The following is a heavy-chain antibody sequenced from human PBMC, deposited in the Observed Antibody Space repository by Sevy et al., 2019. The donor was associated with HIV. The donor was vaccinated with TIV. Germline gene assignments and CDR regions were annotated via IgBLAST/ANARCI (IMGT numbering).Heavy chain of an antibody. V-gene: IGHV4-39*01. CDR3: ASRPRGGRDGYNADY. Sequence: SENLSLTCTVSGGSISSSSYYWGWIRQPPGKGLEWIGSIYYSGSTYYNPSLKSRVTISVDTSKNQFSLKLSSVTAADTAVYYCASRPRGGRDGYNADYWGQGTLVTVSS. CDR1: GGSISSSSYY. D-gene: IGHD5-12*01. J-gene: IGHJ4*02. CDR2: IYYSGST.